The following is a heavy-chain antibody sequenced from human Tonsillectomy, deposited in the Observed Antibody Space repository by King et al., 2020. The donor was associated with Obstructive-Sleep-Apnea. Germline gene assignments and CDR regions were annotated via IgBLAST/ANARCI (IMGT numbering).Heavy chain of an antibody. CDR2: ISSCSGVI. Sequence: VQLVESGGGLVQPGESLRLSCAASGFTFIRYPFNWVRQAPGKGLEWVSYISSCSGVIFYADSVKGRFTISSDDPKSTLYLQMSGLRAEDTAVYYCAREALGANWFDPWGQGTPVTVSS. CDR3: AREALGANWFDP. V-gene: IGHV3-48*01. J-gene: IGHJ5*02. CDR1: GFTFIRYP. D-gene: IGHD4/OR15-4a*01.